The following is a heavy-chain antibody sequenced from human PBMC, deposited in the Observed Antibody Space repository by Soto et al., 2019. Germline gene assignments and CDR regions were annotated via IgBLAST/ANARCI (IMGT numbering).Heavy chain of an antibody. V-gene: IGHV3-48*02. J-gene: IGHJ5*02. CDR3: AREPRYYYDSSGYLNWFDP. Sequence: HPGGSLRLSCAASGFTFSSYSMNWVRQAPGRGLEWVSYISSSSSTIYYADSVKGRFTISRDNAKNSLYLQMNSLRDEDTAVYYCAREPRYYYDSSGYLNWFDPWGQGPLVTVSS. CDR1: GFTFSSYS. D-gene: IGHD3-22*01. CDR2: ISSSSSTI.